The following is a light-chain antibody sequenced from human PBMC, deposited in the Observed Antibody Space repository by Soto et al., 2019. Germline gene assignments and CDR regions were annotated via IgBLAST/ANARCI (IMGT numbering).Light chain of an antibody. V-gene: IGKV1-5*03. CDR1: QDIGTW. CDR2: WAS. CDR3: QQFYSTPQT. J-gene: IGKJ1*01. Sequence: DIQMTQSPSTLSAPVGDRVTITCRASQDIGTWLAWYQQKPEKAPKLLIYWASTRESGVPDRFSGSGSGTDFTLTISSLQAEDVAVYYCQQFYSTPQTFGQGTKVDIK.